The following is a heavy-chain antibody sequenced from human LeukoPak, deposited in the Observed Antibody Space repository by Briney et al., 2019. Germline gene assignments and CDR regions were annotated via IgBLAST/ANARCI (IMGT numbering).Heavy chain of an antibody. J-gene: IGHJ4*02. CDR1: GGSLSNYY. CDR3: ARGKMYYYDSSGYGY. CDR2: IYSSGST. V-gene: IGHV4-4*07. D-gene: IGHD3-22*01. Sequence: SETLSLTCTVSGGSLSNYYWSWIRQTAGKGLEWVGRIYSSGSTSYNPSLKSRVTMTVDTSKNQFSLKLRSVTAADTAVYYCARGKMYYYDSSGYGYWGQGTLVTVSS.